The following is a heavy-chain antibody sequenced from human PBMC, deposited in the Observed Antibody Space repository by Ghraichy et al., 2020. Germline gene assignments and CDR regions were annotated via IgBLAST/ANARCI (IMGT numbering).Heavy chain of an antibody. CDR2: IRSKADSYAT. Sequence: GALRLSCAASGFTFSGSAMHWVRQASGKGLEWVGRIRSKADSYATVYATSVKGRFTISRDDSKNTAYLQMDSLKTEDTAIYYCTRPDARDRYCSGGSCLGYYYYYYGMDVWGQGTTVTVSS. CDR1: GFTFSGSA. D-gene: IGHD2-15*01. V-gene: IGHV3-73*01. CDR3: TRPDARDRYCSGGSCLGYYYYYYGMDV. J-gene: IGHJ6*02.